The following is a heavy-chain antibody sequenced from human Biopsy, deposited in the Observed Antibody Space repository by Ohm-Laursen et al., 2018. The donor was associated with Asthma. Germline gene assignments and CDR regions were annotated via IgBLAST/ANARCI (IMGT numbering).Heavy chain of an antibody. Sequence: SLRLSCSASGFAVSRDHMFWARQAPGKGLEWVSTIKTNRRGADYPDPAKGRFTISRDDSKNTLYLQMSSLRAEDTAVYYCVKDTYEDDYGYYTFDVWGQGTMVTVSS. CDR1: GFAVSRDH. J-gene: IGHJ3*01. CDR3: VKDTYEDDYGYYTFDV. CDR2: IKTNRRGA. D-gene: IGHD3-22*01. V-gene: IGHV3-23*01.